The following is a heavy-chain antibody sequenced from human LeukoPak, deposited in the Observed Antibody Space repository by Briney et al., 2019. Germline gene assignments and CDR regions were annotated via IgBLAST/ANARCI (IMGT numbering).Heavy chain of an antibody. V-gene: IGHV4-59*01. CDR1: GVSISSYY. Sequence: TSETLSLTCTVSGVSISSYYWSWIRQPPGKGLEWIGYIYYSGSTNYNPSLKSRVTISVDTSKNQFSLKLSSVTAADTAVYYCARDDCGGDYPIDYWGQGTLVTVSS. CDR2: IYYSGST. CDR3: ARDDCGGDYPIDY. D-gene: IGHD2-21*02. J-gene: IGHJ4*02.